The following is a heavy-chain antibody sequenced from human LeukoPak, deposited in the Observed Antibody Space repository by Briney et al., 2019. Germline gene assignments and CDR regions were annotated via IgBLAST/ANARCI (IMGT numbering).Heavy chain of an antibody. CDR2: ISGDGRNI. CDR3: TRDLMDYDVSTGLHHYYMDV. V-gene: IGHV3-74*01. J-gene: IGHJ6*02. D-gene: IGHD3-9*01. CDR1: GFTFSSYW. Sequence: GGSLRLSCAASGFTFSSYWMYWVRQDPRKGLVWVSRISGDGRNINYADSVRGRFTISRDNAKNTLYLQMNTLRVEDTAVYYCTRDLMDYDVSTGLHHYYMDVWGQGTTVTVSS.